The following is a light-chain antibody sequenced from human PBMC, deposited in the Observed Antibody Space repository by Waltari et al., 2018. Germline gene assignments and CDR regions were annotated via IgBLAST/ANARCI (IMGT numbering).Light chain of an antibody. J-gene: IGKJ2*01. CDR2: KAS. CDR1: QSISSW. Sequence: DIQMTQSPSTLSASVGDRVAITCRASQSISSWLAWYQEKPWKAPKLLIYKASSLESGVPSRFSGSGSVTEFTLPISSLQPHDFATYYCQQYNSYYTFGQGTKLEIK. CDR3: QQYNSYYT. V-gene: IGKV1-5*03.